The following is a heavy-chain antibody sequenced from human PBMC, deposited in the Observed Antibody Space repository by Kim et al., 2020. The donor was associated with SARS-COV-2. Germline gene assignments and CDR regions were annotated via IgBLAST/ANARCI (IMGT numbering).Heavy chain of an antibody. CDR2: IRSKAYGGTT. V-gene: IGHV3-49*04. Sequence: GGSLRLSCTASGFTFGDYAMSWVRQAPGKGLEWVGFIRSKAYGGTTEYAASVKGRFTISRDDSKSIAYLQMNSLKTEDTAVYYCTGNYDFWRGGFDYWGQGTLVTVSS. CDR1: GFTFGDYA. CDR3: TGNYDFWRGGFDY. D-gene: IGHD3-3*01. J-gene: IGHJ4*02.